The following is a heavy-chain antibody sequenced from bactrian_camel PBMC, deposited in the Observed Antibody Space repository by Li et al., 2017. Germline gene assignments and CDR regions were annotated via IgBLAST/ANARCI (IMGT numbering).Heavy chain of an antibody. V-gene: IGHV3-2*01. D-gene: IGHD1*01. J-gene: IGHJ4*01. Sequence: HVQLVESGGGSVQAGGSLTLACAASRSIYYDYCMGWFRQAPGKGLEWVSSIRPDGLITYYADSVKGRFTISRDNAKNTLYLQMNSLKPEDTFVYYCTAGNQRVTSQCYSATYRGLGTQVTVS. CDR1: RSIYYDYC. CDR3: TAGNQRVTSQCYSATY. CDR2: IRPDGLIT.